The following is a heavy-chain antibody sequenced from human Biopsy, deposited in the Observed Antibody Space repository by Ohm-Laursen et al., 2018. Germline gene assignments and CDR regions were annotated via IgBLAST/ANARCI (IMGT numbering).Heavy chain of an antibody. Sequence: SVKVSCKVSGFTFNRSAMQWVRQARGQRLEWIGWIVVGGGNTNYAQKFQERVTITRDMSTSTAYMELSSLRSEDKAVYYCASRPNCGGDCSSGFDYWGQGTLVTVSS. CDR3: ASRPNCGGDCSSGFDY. V-gene: IGHV1-58*02. CDR2: IVVGGGNT. CDR1: GFTFNRSA. J-gene: IGHJ4*02. D-gene: IGHD2-21*02.